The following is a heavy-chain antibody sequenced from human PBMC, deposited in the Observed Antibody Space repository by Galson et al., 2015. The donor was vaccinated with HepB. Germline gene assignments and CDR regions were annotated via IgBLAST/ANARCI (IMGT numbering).Heavy chain of an antibody. J-gene: IGHJ4*02. V-gene: IGHV3-48*03. CDR1: GFTFSSYE. CDR3: ARYATVTVRVNYFDY. Sequence: SLRLSCAASGFTFSSYEMNWVRQAPGKGLEWVSYISSSGSTIYYADSVKGRFTISRDNAKNSLYLQMNSLRAEDTAVYYCARYATVTVRVNYFDYWGQGTLVTVSS. D-gene: IGHD4-17*01. CDR2: ISSSGSTI.